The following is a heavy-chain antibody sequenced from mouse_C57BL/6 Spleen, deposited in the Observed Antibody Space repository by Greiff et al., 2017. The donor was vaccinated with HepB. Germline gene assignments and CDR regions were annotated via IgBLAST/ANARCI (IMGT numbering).Heavy chain of an antibody. D-gene: IGHD2-3*01. V-gene: IGHV14-4*01. CDR3: TTGRDEGYLTPFAY. CDR1: GFNIKDDY. CDR2: IDPENGDT. J-gene: IGHJ3*01. Sequence: QLQQSGAELVRPGASVKLSCTASGFNIKDDYMHWVKQRPEQGLEWIGWIDPENGDTEYASKFQGKATITADTSSNTAYLQLSSLTSEDTAVYCCTTGRDEGYLTPFAYWGQGTLVTVSA.